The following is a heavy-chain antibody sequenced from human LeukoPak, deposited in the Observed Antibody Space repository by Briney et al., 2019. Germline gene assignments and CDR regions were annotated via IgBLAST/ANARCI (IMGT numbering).Heavy chain of an antibody. J-gene: IGHJ4*02. CDR1: GASISNYY. D-gene: IGHD3-9*01. CDR2: IYYSGTT. V-gene: IGHV4-59*08. Sequence: SSETLSLTCTVSGASISNYYCSWIRQSPGKGLEWIGYIYYSGTTNYNPSLKSRVTISVDTSKNQFSLKLSSVTAADTAVYYCARHVWLQPFDYWGQGTLVTVSS. CDR3: ARHVWLQPFDY.